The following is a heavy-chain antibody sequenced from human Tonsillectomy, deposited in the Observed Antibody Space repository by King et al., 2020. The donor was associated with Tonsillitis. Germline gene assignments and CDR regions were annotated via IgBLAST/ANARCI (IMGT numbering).Heavy chain of an antibody. CDR2: ITSSGGTT. CDR1: GFTFSDYY. CDR3: ARRGVVAAGSGGVYFQH. Sequence: VQLVESGGGLVKPGGSLRLSCAASGFTFSDYYMSWIRQAPGKGLEWVSYITSSGGTTYYAVSVKGRFTLSRDNAQNSLYLQMNSLRAEDTAVYYCARRGVVAAGSGGVYFQHWGQGTLVTVSS. D-gene: IGHD2-2*01. J-gene: IGHJ1*01. V-gene: IGHV3-11*01.